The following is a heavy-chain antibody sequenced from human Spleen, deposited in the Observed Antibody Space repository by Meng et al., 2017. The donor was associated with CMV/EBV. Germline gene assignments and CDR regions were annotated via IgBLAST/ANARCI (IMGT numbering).Heavy chain of an antibody. CDR3: ARRVEEVGGWFRPHLDF. J-gene: IGHJ4*02. CDR2: IRYDEKTK. D-gene: IGHD6-19*01. Sequence: GESLKISCAASGFNFRIYGMHWVRQLPGKGLEWVAFIRYDEKTKYYADSVKGRFTISRDNAKNSLYLQMNSLRAEDTAVYYCARRVEEVGGWFRPHLDFWGQGALVTVSS. V-gene: IGHV3-30*02. CDR1: GFNFRIYG.